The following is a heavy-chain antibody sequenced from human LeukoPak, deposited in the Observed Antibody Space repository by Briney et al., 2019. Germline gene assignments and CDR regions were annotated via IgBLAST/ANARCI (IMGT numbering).Heavy chain of an antibody. CDR2: IYYSGST. D-gene: IGHD3-10*01. J-gene: IGHJ5*02. CDR1: GGSISSSSYY. CDR3: ARPRGVGELLSWFDP. Sequence: SETLSLTCTVSGGSISSSSYYWGWIRQPPGKGLEWIGSIYYSGSTYYNPSLKSRVTISVDTSKNQFSLKLSSVTAADTAVYYCARPRGVGELLSWFDPWGQGTLVTVST. V-gene: IGHV4-39*01.